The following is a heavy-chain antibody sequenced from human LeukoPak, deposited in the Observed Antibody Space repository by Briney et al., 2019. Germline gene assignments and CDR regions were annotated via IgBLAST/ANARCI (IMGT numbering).Heavy chain of an antibody. Sequence: ASVKVSFKASGYTFTSYYMHWVRQAPGQGLEWMGIINPSGGSTSYAQKFQGRVTMTRDTSTSTVYMELSSLRSEDTAVYYCARELLGIAVAGTRVDAFDIWGQGTMVTVSS. V-gene: IGHV1-46*01. CDR3: ARELLGIAVAGTRVDAFDI. CDR2: INPSGGST. D-gene: IGHD6-19*01. J-gene: IGHJ3*02. CDR1: GYTFTSYY.